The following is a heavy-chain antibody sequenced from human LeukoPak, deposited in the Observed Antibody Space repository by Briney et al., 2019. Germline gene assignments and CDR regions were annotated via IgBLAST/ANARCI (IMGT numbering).Heavy chain of an antibody. D-gene: IGHD5-12*01. CDR3: ARGDIDWLRSPGALYYFDC. CDR2: SHINGGS. J-gene: IGHJ4*02. Sequence: PSETLSLTCTVSGASITTHHWSWIRQSPGKGLEWIGYSHINGGSSYNPSLKSRVTISLDTSENHFSLRLNSVTAADTAVYFCARGDIDWLRSPGALYYFDCWGQGILVTVSS. CDR1: GASITTHH. V-gene: IGHV4-59*11.